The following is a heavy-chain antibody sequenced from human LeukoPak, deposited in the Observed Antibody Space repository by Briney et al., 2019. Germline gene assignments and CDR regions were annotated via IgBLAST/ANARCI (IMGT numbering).Heavy chain of an antibody. J-gene: IGHJ4*02. CDR2: IYTSGST. CDR3: AKSGGYGLIDY. V-gene: IGHV4-61*02. Sequence: PSETLSLTCTVSGGSISSGSYYWSWIRQPAGKGLEWIGRIYTSGSTNYNPSLKSRVTISVDTSKNQFSLKLSSVTAADTAVYYCAKSGGYGLIDYWGQGTLVTVSS. CDR1: GGSISSGSYY. D-gene: IGHD1-26*01.